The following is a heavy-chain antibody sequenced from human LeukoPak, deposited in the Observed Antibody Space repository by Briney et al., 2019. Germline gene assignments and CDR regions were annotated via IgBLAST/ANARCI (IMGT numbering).Heavy chain of an antibody. Sequence: GESLKISCMGSGYSFSTYWIGWVRQMPGKGLEWMGIIYPGDSDTRYSPSFQGQVTISAEKSLSTAYLQASSLKARHSTLCRGARGIGQYSYGHRGAFDSWGQGTMVTVSS. CDR3: ARGIGQYSYGHRGAFDS. CDR1: GYSFSTYW. D-gene: IGHD5-18*01. J-gene: IGHJ3*01. CDR2: IYPGDSDT. V-gene: IGHV5-51*01.